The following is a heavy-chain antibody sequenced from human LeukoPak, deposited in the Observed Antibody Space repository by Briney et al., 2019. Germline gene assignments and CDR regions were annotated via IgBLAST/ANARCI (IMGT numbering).Heavy chain of an antibody. J-gene: IGHJ5*02. D-gene: IGHD3-10*01. CDR2: IYHSGST. Sequence: PSGTLSLTCAVSGGSISSSNWWSWVRQPPGKGLEWIGEIYHSGSTDYNPSLKSRVTTPVDKSKNQFSLKLSSVTAADTAVYYCASTWFGEDNWFDPWGQGTLVTVSS. CDR3: ASTWFGEDNWFDP. V-gene: IGHV4-4*02. CDR1: GGSISSSNW.